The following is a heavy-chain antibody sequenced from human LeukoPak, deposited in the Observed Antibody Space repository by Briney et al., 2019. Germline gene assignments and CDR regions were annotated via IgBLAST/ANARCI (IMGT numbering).Heavy chain of an antibody. V-gene: IGHV4-61*08. CDR2: IYYSGST. CDR3: ARGPYYYGSTDI. CDR1: GGSISSGGYY. J-gene: IGHJ3*02. D-gene: IGHD3-10*01. Sequence: PSETLSLTCTVSGGSISSGGYYWSWIRQPPGKGLEWIGYIYYSGSTNYNPSLKSRVTISVDTSKNQFSLKLSSVTAADTAVYYCARGPYYYGSTDIWGQGTMVTVSS.